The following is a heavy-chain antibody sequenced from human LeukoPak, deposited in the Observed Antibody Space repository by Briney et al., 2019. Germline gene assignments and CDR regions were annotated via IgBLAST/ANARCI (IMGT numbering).Heavy chain of an antibody. CDR2: ISGDGRDI. J-gene: IGHJ1*01. CDR1: AFTFSSYG. V-gene: IGHV3-23*01. Sequence: GGSLRLSCAASAFTFSSYGMSWVRQAPGKGLEWVSAISGDGRDIFYADAVKGRFTISRDNSKNTPYLQMNSLRAEDTAVYYCAKENYGDSTGGRFQHWGQGTLVTVSS. CDR3: AKENYGDSTGGRFQH. D-gene: IGHD4-17*01.